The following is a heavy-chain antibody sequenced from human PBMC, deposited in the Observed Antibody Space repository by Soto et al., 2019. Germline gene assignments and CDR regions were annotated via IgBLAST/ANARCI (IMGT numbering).Heavy chain of an antibody. Sequence: GASVKVSCKASGYTFTSYAMHWVRQAPGQRLERMGWINAGNGNTKYSQKFQGRVTITRDTSASTAYMELCSLSSEDTAVYFFSRDRGVSSSWYWFDPWGQGTLVTVSS. V-gene: IGHV1-3*01. CDR3: SRDRGVSSSWYWFDP. D-gene: IGHD6-13*01. CDR1: GYTFTSYA. CDR2: INAGNGNT. J-gene: IGHJ5*02.